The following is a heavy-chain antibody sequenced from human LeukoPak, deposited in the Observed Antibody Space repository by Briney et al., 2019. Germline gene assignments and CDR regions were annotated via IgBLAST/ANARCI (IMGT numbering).Heavy chain of an antibody. CDR2: MNPTSGKA. V-gene: IGHV1-8*01. CDR1: GYTFTNYD. D-gene: IGHD3-22*01. CDR3: ARDFFDGHGYTFYYYGMDV. Sequence: ASVKVSCKASGYTFTNYDVNWVRQATGQGLEWMGWMNPTSGKAGFAQRFQGRVPMTRNISISTAYMELSSLRSEDTAVYYCARDFFDGHGYTFYYYGMDVWGQGTTVTVSS. J-gene: IGHJ6*02.